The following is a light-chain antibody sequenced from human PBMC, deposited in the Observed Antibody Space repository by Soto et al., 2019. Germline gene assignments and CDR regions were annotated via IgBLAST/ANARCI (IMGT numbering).Light chain of an antibody. CDR3: CSYAGSSTYV. Sequence: QSVLTQPASVSGSPGQSITISCTGTSSDVGSYNLVSWYQQHPGKAPTLMIYEVSKRPSGVSNRFSGSKSGNTASLTISGLQAEDEADYYCCSYAGSSTYVFGTGTKATVL. CDR2: EVS. J-gene: IGLJ1*01. V-gene: IGLV2-23*02. CDR1: SSDVGSYNL.